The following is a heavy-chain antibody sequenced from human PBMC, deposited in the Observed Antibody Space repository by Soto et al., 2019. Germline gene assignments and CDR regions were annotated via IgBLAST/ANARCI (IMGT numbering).Heavy chain of an antibody. J-gene: IGHJ5*02. D-gene: IGHD1-1*01. CDR2: ISGSGSST. CDR3: AKDRPVAGTTVRFDP. V-gene: IGHV3-23*01. Sequence: EGSLRLACAASGFTFSSYAMSWARQAPGKGLEWVSSISGSGSSTYYADSVKGRFTISRDNSKNTLHLQMNSLRGEDTAVYYCAKDRPVAGTTVRFDPCGQGTLVTVS. CDR1: GFTFSSYA.